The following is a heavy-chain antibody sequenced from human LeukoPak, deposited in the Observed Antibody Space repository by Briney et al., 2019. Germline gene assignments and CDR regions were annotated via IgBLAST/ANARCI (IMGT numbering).Heavy chain of an antibody. Sequence: GESLQISCEGSGYIFTSYWIGWVRQLPGKGLEWMGIIYPGDSDTRYSPSFQGQVTISADKSISTAYLQWSSLKASDTAMYYCARQVTKNWFDPWGQGTLVTVSS. CDR2: IYPGDSDT. D-gene: IGHD2-8*01. CDR3: ARQVTKNWFDP. V-gene: IGHV5-51*01. J-gene: IGHJ5*02. CDR1: GYIFTSYW.